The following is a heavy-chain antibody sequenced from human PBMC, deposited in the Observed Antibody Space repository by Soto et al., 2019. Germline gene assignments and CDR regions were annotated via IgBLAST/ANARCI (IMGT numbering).Heavy chain of an antibody. V-gene: IGHV4-30-4*01. CDR1: GGSSSSGDYY. J-gene: IGHJ4*02. Sequence: PSETLSLTCTVAGGSSSSGDYYWSWIRQPPWKGLECIGYIYYSGSTYYNPALKIRVTISVDTSKNLFSLKLSSVTAADTAVYFCPRIPFYDTSGRSSSFDQWRQGTLVTVPS. CDR2: IYYSGST. CDR3: PRIPFYDTSGRSSSFDQ. D-gene: IGHD3-22*01.